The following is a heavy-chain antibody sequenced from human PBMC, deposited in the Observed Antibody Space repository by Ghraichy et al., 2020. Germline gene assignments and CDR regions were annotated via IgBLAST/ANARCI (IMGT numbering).Heavy chain of an antibody. CDR2: IYYSGST. D-gene: IGHD6-13*01. CDR1: GGSISSSSYY. CDR3: ARHADSSSWDFYYYYGMDV. V-gene: IGHV4-39*01. Sequence: SETLSLTCTVSGGSISSSSYYWGWIRQPPGKGLEWIGSIYYSGSTYYNPSLKSRVTISVDTSKNQFSLKLSSVTAADTAVYYCARHADSSSWDFYYYYGMDVWGQGTTVTVSS. J-gene: IGHJ6*02.